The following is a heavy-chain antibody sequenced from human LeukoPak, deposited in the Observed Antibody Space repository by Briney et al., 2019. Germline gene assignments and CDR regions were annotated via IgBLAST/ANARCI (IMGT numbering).Heavy chain of an antibody. CDR1: GFTFSSYA. CDR2: ISGSGGST. V-gene: IGHV3-23*01. J-gene: IGHJ4*02. D-gene: IGHD3-3*01. Sequence: AGGSLRLSCAASGFTFSSYAMSWVRQAPGKGLEWVSAISGSGGSTYYADSVKGRFTISRDNSKNTLYLQMNSLRAEDTAVYYCAKDPRGITIFGVVNHDYWGQGTLVTVSS. CDR3: AKDPRGITIFGVVNHDY.